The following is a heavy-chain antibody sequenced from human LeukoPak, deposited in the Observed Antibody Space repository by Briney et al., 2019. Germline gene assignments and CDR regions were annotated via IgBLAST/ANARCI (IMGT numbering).Heavy chain of an antibody. CDR3: VRGVPVTPGIDY. J-gene: IGHJ4*02. D-gene: IGHD2-2*01. CDR2: ICTDETTI. V-gene: IGHV3-74*01. CDR1: GFTFSNYC. Sequence: QSGGSLRLSCAASGFTFSNYCMHWVRQPPGKGLVWVSQICTDETTIRSADSVKGRFTISRDNAKNTLYLQMSSLRVEDTAVYYCVRGVPVTPGIDYWGQGTLVTVSS.